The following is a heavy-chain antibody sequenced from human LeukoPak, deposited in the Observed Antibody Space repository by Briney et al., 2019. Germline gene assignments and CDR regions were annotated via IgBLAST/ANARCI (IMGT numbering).Heavy chain of an antibody. Sequence: ASVKVSCKASGYTFTSYYMHWVRQAPGQGLEWMGIINPSGGSTSYAQKFQGRVTMTRDTSTSTVYMELSSLRSEDTAVYYCAREPGIAVAGTGFDYYSGMDVWGQGTTVTVSS. J-gene: IGHJ6*02. D-gene: IGHD6-19*01. CDR3: AREPGIAVAGTGFDYYSGMDV. CDR1: GYTFTSYY. CDR2: INPSGGST. V-gene: IGHV1-46*01.